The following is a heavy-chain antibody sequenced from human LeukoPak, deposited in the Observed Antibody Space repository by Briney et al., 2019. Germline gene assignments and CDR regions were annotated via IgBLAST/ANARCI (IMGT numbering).Heavy chain of an antibody. Sequence: HPGGSLRLSCAASGISVSNDYMSWVRQAPGKGLEWVSAIYADGYTRDAASVKGRFSISRHNSKNTVYLQMDNLRPEDTAVYYCARDRRGVKDFDVWGPGTMVTVSS. V-gene: IGHV3-53*04. CDR3: ARDRRGVKDFDV. CDR2: IYADGYT. D-gene: IGHD3-10*01. CDR1: GISVSNDY. J-gene: IGHJ3*01.